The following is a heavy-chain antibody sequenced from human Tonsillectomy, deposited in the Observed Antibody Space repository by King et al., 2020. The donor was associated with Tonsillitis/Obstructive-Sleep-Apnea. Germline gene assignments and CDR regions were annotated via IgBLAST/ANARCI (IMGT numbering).Heavy chain of an antibody. CDR3: STVVLYYVFWSGYSVHYFDY. J-gene: IGHJ4*02. Sequence: VQLVESGGGLVKPGGSLRLSCAASGFTFSNAWMNWVRQAPGKGLEWVGRIKSKTDGGTTDYAAPVKGRFTISRDDSTNTLYLQMNSLKTEDTPVYYFSTVVLYYVFWSGYSVHYFDYWGQGTLVPVSS. D-gene: IGHD3-3*01. CDR2: IKSKTDGGTT. V-gene: IGHV3-15*07. CDR1: GFTFSNAW.